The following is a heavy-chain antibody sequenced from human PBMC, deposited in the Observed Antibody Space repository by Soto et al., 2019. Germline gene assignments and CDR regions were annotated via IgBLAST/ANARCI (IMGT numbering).Heavy chain of an antibody. CDR3: DRHFYYFDHGPRGGATV. J-gene: IGHJ4*02. CDR2: ISSGGNSR. D-gene: IGHD3-22*01. V-gene: IGHV3-48*03. CDR1: GFTFSNYE. Sequence: GGSLRLSCAGSGFTFSNYEMNWVRQAPGKGLAWIAYISSGGNSRYYADSVKGRFTISRDNAKNSLFLQMSGLGADDTGVYYCDRHFYYFDHGPRGGATVWGQGTLVTVSS.